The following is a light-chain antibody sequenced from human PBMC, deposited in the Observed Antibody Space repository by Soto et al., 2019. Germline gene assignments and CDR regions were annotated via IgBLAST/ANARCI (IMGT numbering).Light chain of an antibody. J-gene: IGKJ5*01. Sequence: PGARATLSCRASPSVTNYLAWYQQKPGQAPRLLIYDASNRATGIPARFSGSGSGTDFTLTISSLQPEDFATYYCQQANSFPLTFGQGTRLEIK. V-gene: IGKV3-11*01. CDR1: PSVTNY. CDR3: QQANSFPLT. CDR2: DAS.